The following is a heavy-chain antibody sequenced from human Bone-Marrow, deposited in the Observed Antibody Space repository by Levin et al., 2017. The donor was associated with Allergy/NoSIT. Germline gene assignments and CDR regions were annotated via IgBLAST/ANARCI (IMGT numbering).Heavy chain of an antibody. V-gene: IGHV2-26*01. D-gene: IGHD3-9*01. CDR2: IFSNDEK. Sequence: SGPTLVKPTETLTLTCTVSGFSLSNARMGVSWIRQPPGKALEWLAHIFSNDEKSYSTSLKSRLTISKDTSKSQVVLTMTNMDPVDTATYYCARTPLGANYDILTGYYTGYYYYYGMDVWGQGTTVTVSS. J-gene: IGHJ6*02. CDR1: GFSLSNARMG. CDR3: ARTPLGANYDILTGYYTGYYYYYGMDV.